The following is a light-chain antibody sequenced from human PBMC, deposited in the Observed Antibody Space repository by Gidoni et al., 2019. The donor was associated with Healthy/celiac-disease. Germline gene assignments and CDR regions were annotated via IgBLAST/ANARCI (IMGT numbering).Light chain of an antibody. CDR2: WAS. V-gene: IGKV4-1*01. J-gene: IGKJ4*01. CDR1: QSVLYSSNNKNY. Sequence: DIVMTQSPDPLAVSLGERATIHCKSSQSVLYSSNNKNYLAWYQQKPGQPPKLLIYWASTRESGVPDRFSGSGSGTDFTLTISSLQAEDVAVYYCQQYYSTPHFGGGTKVEIK. CDR3: QQYYSTPH.